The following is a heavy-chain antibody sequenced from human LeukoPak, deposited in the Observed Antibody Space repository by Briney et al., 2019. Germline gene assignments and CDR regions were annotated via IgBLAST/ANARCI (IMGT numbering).Heavy chain of an antibody. D-gene: IGHD3-3*01. CDR2: ISSSSSTI. CDR1: GFTFSSYS. J-gene: IGHJ4*02. Sequence: GGSLRLSWAASGFTFSSYSMNWVRQAPGKGLEWVSYISSSSSTIYYADSVKGRFTISRDNAKNSLYLQMNSLRDEDTAVYYCARAHDYDFWSGYYQLDYWGQGTLVTVSS. V-gene: IGHV3-48*02. CDR3: ARAHDYDFWSGYYQLDY.